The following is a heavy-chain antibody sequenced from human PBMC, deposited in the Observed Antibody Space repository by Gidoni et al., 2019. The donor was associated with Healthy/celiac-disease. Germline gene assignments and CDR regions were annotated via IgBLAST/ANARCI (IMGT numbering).Heavy chain of an antibody. V-gene: IGHV4-34*01. D-gene: IGHD1-26*01. CDR2: INHSGST. Sequence: QVQLQQWGAGLLKPSAPLSLTFAVHGGSFSGYYWSWIRQPPGKGLEWSGEINHSGSTNYNPSLKSRVTISVDTSKNQFSLKLSSVTAADTAVYYCARGRYSGSYYYYYYMDVWGKGTTVTVSS. J-gene: IGHJ6*03. CDR1: GGSFSGYY. CDR3: ARGRYSGSYYYYYYMDV.